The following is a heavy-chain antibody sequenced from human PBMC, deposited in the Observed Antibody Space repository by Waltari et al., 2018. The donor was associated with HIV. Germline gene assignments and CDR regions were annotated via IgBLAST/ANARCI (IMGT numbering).Heavy chain of an antibody. CDR3: AKVGLSGRWLLRRPFYFDY. CDR2: SSGSGGDT. CDR1: GFTFISYA. D-gene: IGHD3-10*01. Sequence: LLESGGNLVQPGGSLTLSCAASGFTFISYAMTWVRQAPGKGVEWVSGSSGSGGDTLFADSVKGRFTIASDASTVYLSMNRLTAEDTAVYYCAKVGLSGRWLLRRPFYFDYWGQGILVTVSS. V-gene: IGHV3-23*01. J-gene: IGHJ4*02.